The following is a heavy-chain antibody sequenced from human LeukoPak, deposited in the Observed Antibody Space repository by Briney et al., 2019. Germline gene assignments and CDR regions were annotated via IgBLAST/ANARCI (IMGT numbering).Heavy chain of an antibody. CDR3: ARDVSFSRFDY. D-gene: IGHD2-8*01. J-gene: IGHJ4*02. Sequence: PGRSLRLSCAASGFTFSSYAMHWVRPAPGKGLEWVAVISYDGSNKYYAHSVKGPFTLSRDNSKKTLFLQMSSVRAEDTAVYYCARDVSFSRFDYWGQGTLVSVSS. CDR2: ISYDGSNK. CDR1: GFTFSSYA. V-gene: IGHV3-30*14.